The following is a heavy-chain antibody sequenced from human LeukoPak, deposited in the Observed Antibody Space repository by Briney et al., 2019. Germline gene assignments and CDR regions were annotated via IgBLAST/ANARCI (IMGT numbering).Heavy chain of an antibody. CDR2: IIPIFGTA. CDR3: AVYYYDSSGYYSDY. D-gene: IGHD3-22*01. V-gene: IGHV1-69*13. CDR1: GGTFSSYA. J-gene: IGHJ4*02. Sequence: SVKVSCKASGGTFSSYAISWVRQAPGQGLEWIGGIIPIFGTANYAQKFQGRVTITADESTSTAYMELSSLRSEDTAVYYCAVYYYDSSGYYSDYWGQGTLVTASS.